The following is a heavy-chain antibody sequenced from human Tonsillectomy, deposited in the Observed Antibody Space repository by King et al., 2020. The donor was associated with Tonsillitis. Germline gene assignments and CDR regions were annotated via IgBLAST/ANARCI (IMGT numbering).Heavy chain of an antibody. CDR3: AKDRAAMITPTGSMDV. V-gene: IGHV3-23*04. J-gene: IGHJ6*02. CDR2: ISGSGGST. D-gene: IGHD5-18*01. Sequence: VQLVESGGGLVQPGGSLRLSCTASTFTFSSYAMSWVRQAPGKGLEWVSGISGSGGSTFYAVSVKGRFTISRDNSKNTLYVQMNSLRAEDTALYYCAKDRAAMITPTGSMDVWGQGTTVTVSS. CDR1: TFTFSSYA.